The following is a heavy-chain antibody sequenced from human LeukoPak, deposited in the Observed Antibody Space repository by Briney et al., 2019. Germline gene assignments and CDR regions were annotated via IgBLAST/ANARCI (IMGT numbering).Heavy chain of an antibody. J-gene: IGHJ4*02. CDR1: EFTFSSYA. V-gene: IGHV3-23*01. CDR3: AKGVGYCSGGSCQQFDY. Sequence: PGGSLRLSCAASEFTFSSYAMSWVRQAPGKGLEWVSGISGNGGSTYYADSVKGRFTISRDNSKNTLYLQMNSLRAEDTAVYYCAKGVGYCSGGSCQQFDYWGQGTLVTVSS. D-gene: IGHD2-15*01. CDR2: ISGNGGST.